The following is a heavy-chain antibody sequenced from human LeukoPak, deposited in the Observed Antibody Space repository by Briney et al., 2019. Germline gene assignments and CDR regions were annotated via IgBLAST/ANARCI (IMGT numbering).Heavy chain of an antibody. V-gene: IGHV3-33*01. Sequence: GGSLRLSCTASGFTFSSYGMHWVRQAPGKGLEGVAVIWYDGSNQQYADSVKGRFTISRDNSGNTVFLQMNSLRPEDTAVYYCAQTTVTTKWPIRWGAFDIWGQGTMVTVSS. D-gene: IGHD4-17*01. CDR2: IWYDGSNQ. CDR3: AQTTVTTKWPIRWGAFDI. J-gene: IGHJ3*02. CDR1: GFTFSSYG.